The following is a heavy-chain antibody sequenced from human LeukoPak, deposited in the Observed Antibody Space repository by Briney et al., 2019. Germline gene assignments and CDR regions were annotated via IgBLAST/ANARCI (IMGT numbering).Heavy chain of an antibody. Sequence: SETLSLTCAVYGGSFSGYYWSWIRQHPGKGLEWIGYIYYSGSTYYNPSLKSRVTISVDTSKNQFSLKLSSVTAADTAVYYCARFSSSWIFDYWGQGTLVTVSS. CDR2: IYYSGST. CDR1: GGSFSGYY. CDR3: ARFSSSWIFDY. D-gene: IGHD6-13*01. J-gene: IGHJ4*02. V-gene: IGHV4-30-4*08.